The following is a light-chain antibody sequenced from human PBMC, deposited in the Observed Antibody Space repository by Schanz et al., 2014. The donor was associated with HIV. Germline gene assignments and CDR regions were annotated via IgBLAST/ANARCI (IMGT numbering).Light chain of an antibody. CDR1: SSDTDGYYS. CDR2: EVS. CDR3: SSYAGSNNFV. J-gene: IGLJ1*01. Sequence: QSALTQPASVSGSPGQSITISCTGVSSDTDGYYSVSWYQQHPDKAPKLLIYEVSDRPSGIPDRFSGSKSGNTASLTVSGLQAEDEADYYCSSYAGSNNFVFGTGTKLTVL. V-gene: IGLV2-8*01.